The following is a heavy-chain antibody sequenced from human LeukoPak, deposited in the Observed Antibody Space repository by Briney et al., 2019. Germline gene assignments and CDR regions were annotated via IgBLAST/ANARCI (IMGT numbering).Heavy chain of an antibody. CDR1: GGSFSGYY. D-gene: IGHD3-22*01. Sequence: SETLSLTCAVYGGSFSGYYWSWLRQPPGKGLEWIGEINHSGSTNYNPSLKSRVTISVDTSKNQFSLKLSSVTAADTAVYYCARLSAPALHYYDSSGYPPGWDYWGQGTLVTVSS. J-gene: IGHJ4*02. V-gene: IGHV4-34*01. CDR2: INHSGST. CDR3: ARLSAPALHYYDSSGYPPGWDY.